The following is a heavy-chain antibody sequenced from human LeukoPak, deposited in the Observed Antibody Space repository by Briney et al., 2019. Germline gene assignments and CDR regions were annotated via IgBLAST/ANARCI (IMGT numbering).Heavy chain of an antibody. V-gene: IGHV4-59*08. CDR2: IYYSGST. Sequence: SETLSLTCTVSGGSISSYYWSWIRQPPGKGLEWIGYIYYSGSTNYNPSLKSRVTKSVDTSKNQFSLKLSSVTAADTAVYYCARVYSNYGPFDYWGQGTLVTVSS. CDR1: GGSISSYY. J-gene: IGHJ4*02. CDR3: ARVYSNYGPFDY. D-gene: IGHD4-11*01.